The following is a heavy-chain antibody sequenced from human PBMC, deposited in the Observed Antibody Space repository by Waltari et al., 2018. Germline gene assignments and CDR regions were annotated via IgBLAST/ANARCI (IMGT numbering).Heavy chain of an antibody. CDR2: MYYTGGT. J-gene: IGHJ3*02. CDR1: GGPISSRYN. CDR3: VRPGSTVTPRAFDI. Sequence: QLQLQESGPGLVKPSETLSLHGPSPGGPISSRYNWDGVRQPPGKGLEWVGTMYYTGGTYNNPSLESRLTMSIDTSKNQFSLKLSSVTASDTAFYYCVRPGSTVTPRAFDIWGQGIKVTVSS. D-gene: IGHD4-17*01. V-gene: IGHV4-39*01.